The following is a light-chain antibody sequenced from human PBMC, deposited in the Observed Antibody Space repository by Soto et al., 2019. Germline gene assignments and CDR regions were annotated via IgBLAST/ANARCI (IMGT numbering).Light chain of an antibody. CDR3: CSYEDSSTYVV. J-gene: IGLJ2*01. CDR2: EGS. V-gene: IGLV2-23*01. Sequence: QSALTQPASVSGSPGQSITISCTGTSSDVGSYNLVSWYQQHPGKAPKLMIYEGSKRPSGVSNRFSGSKSGNTASLTISGRQAEDEADYYCCSYEDSSTYVVFGGGTKLTVL. CDR1: SSDVGSYNL.